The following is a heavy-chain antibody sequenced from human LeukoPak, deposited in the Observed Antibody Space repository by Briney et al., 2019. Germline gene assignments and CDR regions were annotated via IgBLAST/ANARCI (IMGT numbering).Heavy chain of an antibody. J-gene: IGHJ4*02. Sequence: PGGSLRLSFGGSGFNFSSYGMHWVRQAPGKGLEWVAVISYDGSNEYCADSVKGRFTVSRDNSKNTLHLQMNRLRAEDTAFYYCAKGGQQLVRYYFDYWGQGTLVTVSS. CDR3: AKGGQQLVRYYFDY. D-gene: IGHD6-13*01. CDR1: GFNFSSYG. CDR2: ISYDGSNE. V-gene: IGHV3-30*18.